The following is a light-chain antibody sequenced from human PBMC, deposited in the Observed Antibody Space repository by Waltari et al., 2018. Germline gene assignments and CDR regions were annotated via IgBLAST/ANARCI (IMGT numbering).Light chain of an antibody. J-gene: IGKJ1*01. Sequence: DIQMTQSPSSLSASVGDRVTITCRASQSISIYLNWYQQKPGKAPKLLIGSASSLESGVPSRFSGSASGTDFTLTISSLQPEDFATYFCQQSYNTPATFGQGTKVEVK. CDR1: QSISIY. CDR2: SAS. CDR3: QQSYNTPAT. V-gene: IGKV1-39*01.